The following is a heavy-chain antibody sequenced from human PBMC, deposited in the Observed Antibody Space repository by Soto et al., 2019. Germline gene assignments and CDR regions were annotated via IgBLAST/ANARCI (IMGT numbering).Heavy chain of an antibody. CDR3: AKEYYYDGSGYYVGAFDI. D-gene: IGHD3-22*01. V-gene: IGHV3-30*18. Sequence: GGSLRLSCAASGFTFSSYGMHWVRQAPGKGLEWVAVISYDGSNKYYADSVKGRFTISRDHSKNTLYLQMNSLRDEDTAVYYCAKEYYYDGSGYYVGAFDIWGQGTMVTVSS. CDR1: GFTFSSYG. J-gene: IGHJ3*02. CDR2: ISYDGSNK.